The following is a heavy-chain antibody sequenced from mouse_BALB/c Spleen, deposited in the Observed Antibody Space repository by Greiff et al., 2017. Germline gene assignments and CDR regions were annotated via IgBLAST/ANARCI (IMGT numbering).Heavy chain of an antibody. V-gene: IGHV14-3*02. CDR1: GFNIKDTY. J-gene: IGHJ2*01. Sequence: VQLQQSGAELVKPGASVKLSCTASGFNIKDTYMHWVKQRPEQGLEWIGRIDPANGNTKYDPKFQGKATITADTSSNTAYLQLSSLTSEDTAVYYCASDYYGSRDDYWGQGTTLTVSS. D-gene: IGHD1-1*01. CDR2: IDPANGNT. CDR3: ASDYYGSRDDY.